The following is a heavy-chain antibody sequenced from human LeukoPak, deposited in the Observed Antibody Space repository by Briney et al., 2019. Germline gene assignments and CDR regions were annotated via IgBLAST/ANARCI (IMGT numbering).Heavy chain of an antibody. CDR2: ISSSSSTI. D-gene: IGHD4-17*01. V-gene: IGHV3-48*02. Sequence: GGSLRLSCTASGFTFSSYAMNWVRQAPGKGLGWASYISSSSSTIYYADSVKGRFTISRDNAKNSLYLQMNSLRDEDTAVYYCARDLDYGDYYYYGMDVWGQGTTVTVSS. J-gene: IGHJ6*02. CDR3: ARDLDYGDYYYYGMDV. CDR1: GFTFSSYA.